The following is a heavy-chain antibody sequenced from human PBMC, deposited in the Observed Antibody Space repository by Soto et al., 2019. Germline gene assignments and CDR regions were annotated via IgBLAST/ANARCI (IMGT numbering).Heavy chain of an antibody. CDR1: GFTFDDYA. J-gene: IGHJ4*02. Sequence: PGGSLRLSCAASGFTFDDYAMHWVRQAPGKGLEWVSGISWNSGSIGYADSVKGRFTISRDNAKNSLYLQMNSLRAEDTALYYCAKDIGQPLGITGTPDYWGQGTLVTVSS. CDR3: AKDIGQPLGITGTPDY. D-gene: IGHD1-7*01. V-gene: IGHV3-9*01. CDR2: ISWNSGSI.